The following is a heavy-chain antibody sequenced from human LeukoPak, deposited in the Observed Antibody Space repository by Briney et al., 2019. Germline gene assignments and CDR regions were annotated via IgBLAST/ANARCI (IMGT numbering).Heavy chain of an antibody. CDR2: VYGVGTT. CDR3: VRSLNSGSYADL. V-gene: IGHV3-53*01. D-gene: IGHD1-26*01. Sequence: PGGSLRLSCAASGFTVSSNFMSWVRQAPGKGLEWVSVVYGVGTTYYADSVKGRFTISRGTSRNTLYLQMNSLRVDDTAVYYCVRSLNSGSYADLWGQGTLITVSS. J-gene: IGHJ5*02. CDR1: GFTVSSNF.